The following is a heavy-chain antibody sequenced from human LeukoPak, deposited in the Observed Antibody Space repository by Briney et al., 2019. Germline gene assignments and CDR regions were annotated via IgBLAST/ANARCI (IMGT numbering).Heavy chain of an antibody. J-gene: IGHJ4*02. CDR1: GGSISSSSYY. V-gene: IGHV4-39*07. CDR3: ARRGRGSYAYY. Sequence: SETLSLTCTVSGGSISSSSYYWSWIRQPPGKGLEWIGEINHSGSTNYNPSLKSRVTISVDTSKNQFSLKLSSVTAADTAVYYCARRGRGSYAYYWGQGTLVTVSS. D-gene: IGHD1-26*01. CDR2: INHSGST.